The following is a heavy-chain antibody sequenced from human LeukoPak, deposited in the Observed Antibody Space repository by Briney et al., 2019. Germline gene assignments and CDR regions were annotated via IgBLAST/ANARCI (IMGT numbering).Heavy chain of an antibody. CDR2: IKAGNGNT. D-gene: IGHD3-10*01. Sequence: ASVKVSCKASGYTFTSYAMHWVRQAPGQRLECMGWIKAGNGNTKYSQKFQGRVTITRDTSASTAYMELSSLRSEDTAVYYCAREGDYYYGSGSYLGAFDIWGQGTMVTVSS. CDR1: GYTFTSYA. V-gene: IGHV1-3*01. CDR3: AREGDYYYGSGSYLGAFDI. J-gene: IGHJ3*02.